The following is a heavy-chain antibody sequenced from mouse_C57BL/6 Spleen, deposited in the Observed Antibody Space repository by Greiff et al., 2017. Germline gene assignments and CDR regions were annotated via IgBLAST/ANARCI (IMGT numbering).Heavy chain of an antibody. D-gene: IGHD1-1*01. V-gene: IGHV1-59*01. CDR1: GYTFTSYW. CDR2: IDPSDSYT. Sequence: QVQLQQPGAELVRPGTSVKLSCKASGYTFTSYWMHWVKQRPGQGLEWIGVIDPSDSYTNYNQKFKGKATLTVATSSSTAYMQLISLTSEDSAVYYCARSPTVVATHFDYWGQGTTLTVSS. CDR3: ARSPTVVATHFDY. J-gene: IGHJ2*01.